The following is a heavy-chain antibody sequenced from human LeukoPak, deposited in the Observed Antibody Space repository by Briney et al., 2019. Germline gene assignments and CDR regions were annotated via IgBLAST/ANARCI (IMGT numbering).Heavy chain of an antibody. Sequence: TGGSLRLSCAASGFTFSSYGMHWVRQVPGKGLEWVGVIWYDGSQKYYADSVNGRFTISRDNSTNTTYMKMNSLRAEDTAVYYCAKCFGEKYHFDYWGQGTLVTVSS. J-gene: IGHJ4*02. D-gene: IGHD3-10*01. CDR1: GFTFSSYG. V-gene: IGHV3-33*06. CDR2: IWYDGSQK. CDR3: AKCFGEKYHFDY.